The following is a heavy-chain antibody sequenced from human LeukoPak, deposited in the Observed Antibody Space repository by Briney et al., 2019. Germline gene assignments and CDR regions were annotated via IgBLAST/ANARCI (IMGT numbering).Heavy chain of an antibody. D-gene: IGHD4/OR15-4a*01. Sequence: SETLSLTCTVSGGSISSGDYYWSWIRQPPGKGLEWIGYIYYSGSTYYNPSLKSRVTMSVDASKNQFSLKLSSVTAADTAVYYCARELTYADYWGQGTLVTVSS. CDR2: IYYSGST. V-gene: IGHV4-30-4*01. J-gene: IGHJ4*02. CDR1: GGSISSGDYY. CDR3: ARELTYADY.